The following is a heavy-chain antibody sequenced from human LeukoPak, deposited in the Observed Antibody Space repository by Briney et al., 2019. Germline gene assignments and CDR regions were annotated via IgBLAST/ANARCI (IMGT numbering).Heavy chain of an antibody. CDR3: AKWEYYGSGSYFYYYGMDV. J-gene: IGHJ6*02. Sequence: GGSLRLSCAASGFTFSSSAMSWVRQAPGKGLEWVSAISNNGGYTYYADSVQGRFTISRDNSKSTLCLQMNSLRAEDTAVYYCAKWEYYGSGSYFYYYGMDVWGQGTTVTVSS. V-gene: IGHV3-23*01. CDR2: ISNNGGYT. D-gene: IGHD3-10*01. CDR1: GFTFSSSA.